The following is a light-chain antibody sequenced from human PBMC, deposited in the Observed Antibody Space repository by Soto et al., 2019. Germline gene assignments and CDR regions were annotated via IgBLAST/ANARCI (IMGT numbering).Light chain of an antibody. Sequence: EIVMTQSPATLSVSPGERATLSCRASQSVSSNLAWYQQKPGQAPRLLIYGASARATGIPARFSGSGSGTEFTLTISSLQSADFAIYYCQQYNNWPPGTFRQGTKLEIK. CDR1: QSVSSN. V-gene: IGKV3-15*01. CDR3: QQYNNWPPGT. CDR2: GAS. J-gene: IGKJ2*01.